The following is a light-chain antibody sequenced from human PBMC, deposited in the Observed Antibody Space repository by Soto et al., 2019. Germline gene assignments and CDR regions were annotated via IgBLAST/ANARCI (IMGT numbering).Light chain of an antibody. CDR3: HQYDTYS. V-gene: IGKV1-5*01. J-gene: IGKJ1*01. CDR2: HAS. CDR1: QSISSW. Sequence: DIQMTQSPSTLSASVGDRVTITCRASQSISSWLAWYQQKLGTAPKLLIYHASTLVSGVPSRFSGSGSGTEFTLTISSLQPDDFATYFCHQYDTYSFGQGTKVDI.